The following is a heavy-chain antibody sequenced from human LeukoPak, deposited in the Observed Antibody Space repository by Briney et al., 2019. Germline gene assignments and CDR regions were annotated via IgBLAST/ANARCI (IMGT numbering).Heavy chain of an antibody. D-gene: IGHD4-17*01. Sequence: GSLLLSCAATGFPFNSYEMNWARPAPGKGLEWVSYISSGGTTIYYADSVKGRFTISRDNAKNSLYLQMNSLRAEDTAVYYCARDRSTVTTWVDYWGQGTLVTGSS. CDR2: ISSGGTTI. CDR3: ARDRSTVTTWVDY. V-gene: IGHV3-48*03. J-gene: IGHJ4*02. CDR1: GFPFNSYE.